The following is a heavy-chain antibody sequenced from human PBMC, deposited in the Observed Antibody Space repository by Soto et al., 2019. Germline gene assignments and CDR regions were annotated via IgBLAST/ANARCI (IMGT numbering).Heavy chain of an antibody. Sequence: QVQLQQWGAGLVKPSETLSLSCAVYGQSFSGHSWAWIRQPPGKGLECIGEINESGSTYYNPSLKSRVTISTDTYKNQFSLKLSSVSAADTSAYFCARGSGIVALPGELEDVKYDYWGQGTLVNVSS. CDR3: ARGSGIVALPGELEDVKYDY. CDR1: GQSFSGHS. CDR2: INESGST. D-gene: IGHD1-1*01. J-gene: IGHJ4*02. V-gene: IGHV4-34*01.